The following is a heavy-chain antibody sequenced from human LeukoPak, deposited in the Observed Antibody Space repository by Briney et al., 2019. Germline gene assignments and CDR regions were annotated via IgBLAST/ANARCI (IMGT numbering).Heavy chain of an antibody. CDR2: INPNSGGT. CDR3: AREYDSITTILNS. D-gene: IGHD3-3*01. J-gene: IGHJ4*02. CDR1: GYTFTGYY. Sequence: GASVKVSCKASGYTFTGYYMHWLRQAPGQGLEWMGRINPNSGGTNYAQKFQGRVTMTRDTSISTAYMELSRLRSDDTAVYYCAREYDSITTILNSWGQGTLVTVSS. V-gene: IGHV1-2*06.